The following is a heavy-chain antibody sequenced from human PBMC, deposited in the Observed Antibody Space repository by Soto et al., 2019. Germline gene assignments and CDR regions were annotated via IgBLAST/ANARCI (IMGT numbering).Heavy chain of an antibody. J-gene: IGHJ4*02. V-gene: IGHV3-48*02. CDR3: ARSYNDYGCFDD. Sequence: EVQLVESGGGLVQPGGSLKLSCAASGFAFSSHSMNWVRQAPGKGLEWVSYISGSSRTTSYADSVKGRFTISRDTAKKSLFLQMNSLTDEDTAVYYCARSYNDYGCFDDWGQGALVTVSP. CDR2: ISGSSRTT. D-gene: IGHD4-17*01. CDR1: GFAFSSHS.